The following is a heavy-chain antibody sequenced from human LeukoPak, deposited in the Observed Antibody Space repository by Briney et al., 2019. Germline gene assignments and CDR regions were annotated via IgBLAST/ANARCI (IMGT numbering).Heavy chain of an antibody. CDR1: GGSISSYY. J-gene: IGHJ4*02. CDR2: IYYSGST. Sequence: SETLSLTCTVSGGSISSYYWSWIRQPPGKGLEWIGYIYYSGSTNYNPSLKSRVTISVDTSKNQFSLKLSSVTAADTAVYYRANHNTIRGRDDCVQGTLVTVSS. V-gene: IGHV4-59*01. CDR3: ANHNTIRGRDD. D-gene: IGHD3-10*01.